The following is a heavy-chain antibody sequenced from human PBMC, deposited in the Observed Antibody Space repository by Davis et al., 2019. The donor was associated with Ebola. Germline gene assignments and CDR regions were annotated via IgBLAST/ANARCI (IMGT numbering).Heavy chain of an antibody. D-gene: IGHD5-18*01. CDR2: INHSGST. CDR1: GGSFSGYY. J-gene: IGHJ6*02. V-gene: IGHV4-34*01. CDR3: ARAEPKRYRGYYGMDV. Sequence: MPLETLSLTCAVYGGSFSGYYWSWIRQPPGKGLEWIGEINHSGSTNYNPSLKSRVTISVDTSKNQFSLKLSSVTAADTAVYYCARAEPKRYRGYYGMDVWGQGTTVTVSS.